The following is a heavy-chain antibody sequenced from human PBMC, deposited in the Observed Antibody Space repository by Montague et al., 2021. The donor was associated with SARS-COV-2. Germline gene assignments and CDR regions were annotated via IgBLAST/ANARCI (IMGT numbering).Heavy chain of an antibody. D-gene: IGHD1-14*01. CDR2: IDDGGST. CDR3: ATRTRYPQNDFGF. J-gene: IGHJ4*02. V-gene: IGHV4-39*01. CDR1: GDSIRNSEYS. Sequence: SETLSLTCTVSGDSIRNSEYSWGWVRQPPGNGLEWIGNIDDGGSTFYTXXIKTRVTIFVDTSKNQFSLKLSTVTAADTAVYYCATRTRYPQNDFGFWGQGTLVTVSS.